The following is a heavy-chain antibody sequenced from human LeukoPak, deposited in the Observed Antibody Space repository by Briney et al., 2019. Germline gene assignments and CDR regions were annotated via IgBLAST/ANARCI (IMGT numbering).Heavy chain of an antibody. CDR2: INHSGST. J-gene: IGHJ6*03. Sequence: PSETLSLTCAVYRWSFSGYYWSWLRQPPGKGLEWIGEINHSGSTNYNPSLKSRVTISVDTSKNQFSLKLSSVTAADTAVYYCARGRRIQPYYYYCMDVWGKGTTVTVSS. V-gene: IGHV4-34*01. D-gene: IGHD5-18*01. CDR3: ARGRRIQPYYYYCMDV. CDR1: RWSFSGYY.